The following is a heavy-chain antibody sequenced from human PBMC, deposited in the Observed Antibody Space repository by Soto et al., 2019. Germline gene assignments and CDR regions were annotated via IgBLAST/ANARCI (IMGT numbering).Heavy chain of an antibody. V-gene: IGHV3-23*01. CDR2: ISGSGFKK. Sequence: PGGSLILSCAASGFIFENFVMSWLRQAPGKGLEWISSISGSGFKKYYADSVKGRFTISRDNSKSTVYLELNNLSAEDTAVYHCAKNQGVELVPLATVDWFDPWGQGSVVNVSS. D-gene: IGHD1-26*01. CDR1: GFIFENFV. CDR3: AKNQGVELVPLATVDWFDP. J-gene: IGHJ5*02.